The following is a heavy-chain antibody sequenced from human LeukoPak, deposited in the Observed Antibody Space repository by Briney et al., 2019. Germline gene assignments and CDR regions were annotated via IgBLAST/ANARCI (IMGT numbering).Heavy chain of an antibody. CDR3: ARARVTGTKHLDV. CDR2: INWNGGTT. Sequence: PGGSLRLSCAASGFTFDDYGMSWDRQAPGKGLEWVSGINWNGGTTDYADSVKGRFTISRDNAKSSLSLQMNSLRAEDTALYYCARARVTGTKHLDVWGKGTTVTVSS. D-gene: IGHD1-20*01. V-gene: IGHV3-20*04. CDR1: GFTFDDYG. J-gene: IGHJ6*04.